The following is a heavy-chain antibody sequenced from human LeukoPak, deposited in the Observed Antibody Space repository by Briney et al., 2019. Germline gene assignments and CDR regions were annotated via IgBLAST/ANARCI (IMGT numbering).Heavy chain of an antibody. D-gene: IGHD4-17*01. CDR3: AKGWRGDYAPVYFDY. Sequence: PGGSLRLSCAASGFTFSSYGMHWVRQAPGKGLGWVAVIWYDGSNKYSADSVKGRFTISRDNSKNTLYLQMNSLRAEDTAVYYCAKGWRGDYAPVYFDYWGQGTLVTVSS. CDR2: IWYDGSNK. V-gene: IGHV3-33*06. J-gene: IGHJ4*02. CDR1: GFTFSSYG.